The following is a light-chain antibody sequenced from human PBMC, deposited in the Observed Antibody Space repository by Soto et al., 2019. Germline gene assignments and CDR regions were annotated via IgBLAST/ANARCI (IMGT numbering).Light chain of an antibody. CDR1: QSISTY. Sequence: DIQMTQSPSSLSAPVGDRVTISCRASQSISTYVNWYQKKPGKAPKLLIHSAFSLQSGVPSRFGGSGSGTDFTLTISSLQPEDVAIYYCQQSYNTLWTFGQGTRVEIK. CDR2: SAF. J-gene: IGKJ1*01. CDR3: QQSYNTLWT. V-gene: IGKV1-39*01.